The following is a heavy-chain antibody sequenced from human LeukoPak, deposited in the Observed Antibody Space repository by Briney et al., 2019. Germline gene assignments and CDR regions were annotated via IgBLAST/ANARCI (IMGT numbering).Heavy chain of an antibody. Sequence: GASVKVSCKASGYTFTSYDINWVRQATGQGLEWMGWMNPNSGNTNYAQKLQGRVTMTTDTSTSTAYMELRSLRSDDTAVYYCARDYGSSSWKYYYYYYGMDVWGQGTTVTVSS. D-gene: IGHD6-13*01. CDR2: MNPNSGNT. CDR1: GYTFTSYD. V-gene: IGHV1-18*01. CDR3: ARDYGSSSWKYYYYYYGMDV. J-gene: IGHJ6*02.